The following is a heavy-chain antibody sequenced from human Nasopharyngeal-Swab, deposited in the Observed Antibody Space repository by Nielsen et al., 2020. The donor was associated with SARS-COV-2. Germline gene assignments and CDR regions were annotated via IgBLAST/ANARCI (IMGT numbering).Heavy chain of an antibody. D-gene: IGHD6-19*01. Sequence: GESLKISCWGSGYSFSSYWIGWVRQMPGKGLEWMGVIYPGDSDTRYSPSFQGQVTISVDKSITTAYLQWSSLKASDTAMYYCARQAAGYFDYWGQGTLVTVSS. V-gene: IGHV5-51*01. J-gene: IGHJ4*02. CDR3: ARQAAGYFDY. CDR1: GYSFSSYW. CDR2: IYPGDSDT.